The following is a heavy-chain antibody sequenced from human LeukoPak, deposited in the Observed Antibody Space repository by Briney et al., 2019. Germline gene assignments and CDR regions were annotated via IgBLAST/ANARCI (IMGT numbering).Heavy chain of an antibody. D-gene: IGHD3-10*01. V-gene: IGHV3-21*01. CDR3: ARGGSGSYYSEDY. CDR2: ISSSSSYI. J-gene: IGHJ4*02. Sequence: GGSLRLSCAASGFTSSSYSMNWVRQAPGKGLEWVSSISSSSSYIYYADSVKGRFTISRDNAKNSLYLQMNSLRAEDTAVYYCARGGSGSYYSEDYWGQGTLVTVSS. CDR1: GFTSSSYS.